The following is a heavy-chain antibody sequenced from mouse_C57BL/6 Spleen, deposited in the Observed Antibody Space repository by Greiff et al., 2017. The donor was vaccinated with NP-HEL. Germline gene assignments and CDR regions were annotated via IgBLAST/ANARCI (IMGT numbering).Heavy chain of an antibody. CDR2: IDPEDGDT. J-gene: IGHJ1*03. Sequence: EVQLQQSGAELVRPGASVKLSCTASGFNIKDYYMHWVKQRPEQGLEWIGRIDPEDGDTEYAPKFQGKATMTEDKPSNTAYLQLSSLTSEDTAVYYCTRTTHWYFDVWGTGTTVTVSS. CDR1: GFNIKDYY. V-gene: IGHV14-1*01. D-gene: IGHD5-1*01. CDR3: TRTTHWYFDV.